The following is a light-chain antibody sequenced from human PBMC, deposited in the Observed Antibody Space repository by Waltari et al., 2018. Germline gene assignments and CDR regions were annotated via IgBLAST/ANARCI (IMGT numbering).Light chain of an antibody. Sequence: DIVMTQSPDSLVVSLGERATINCKYRRNLLYSPNNKDFLAWYQQKPGQPPKLLIYWASTRESGVPDRFTGSGSGTDFSLTISSLQAEDVAVYYCQQYYDTPYTFGQGTKLEIK. CDR2: WAS. CDR3: QQYYDTPYT. V-gene: IGKV4-1*01. J-gene: IGKJ2*01. CDR1: RNLLYSPNNKDF.